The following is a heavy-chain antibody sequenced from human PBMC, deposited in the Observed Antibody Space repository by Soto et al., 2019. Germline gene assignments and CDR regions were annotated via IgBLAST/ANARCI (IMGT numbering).Heavy chain of an antibody. CDR1: GYTFTSYY. CDR3: ARDHRIVVVPAAMPYYYYYGMDV. Sequence: GASVKVSCKASGYTFTSYYMHWVRQAPGQGLEWMGIINPSGGSTSYAQKFQGRVTMTRDTSTSTVYMELSSLRSEDTAVYYCARDHRIVVVPAAMPYYYYYGMDVWGQGTTVTVSS. D-gene: IGHD2-2*01. V-gene: IGHV1-46*01. J-gene: IGHJ6*02. CDR2: INPSGGST.